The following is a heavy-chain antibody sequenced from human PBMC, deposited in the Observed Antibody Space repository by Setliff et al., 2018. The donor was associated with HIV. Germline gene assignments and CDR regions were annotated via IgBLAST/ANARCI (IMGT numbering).Heavy chain of an antibody. CDR2: ISTGSTYK. V-gene: IGHV3-21*04. CDR1: GFTFSSYS. CDR3: ARPPPSLQDFDFVFAS. J-gene: IGHJ4*02. D-gene: IGHD3-9*01. Sequence: NPGGSLRLSCAASGFTFSSYSMNWVRQSPGKGLEWVSSISTGSTYKYYADSVKGRFTISRDNRRKELQLQMSSLRVEDTAVYYCARPPPSLQDFDFVFASWGQGTLVTVSS.